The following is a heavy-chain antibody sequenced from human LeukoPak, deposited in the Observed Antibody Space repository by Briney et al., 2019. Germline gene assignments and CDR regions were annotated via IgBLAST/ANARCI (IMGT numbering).Heavy chain of an antibody. D-gene: IGHD3-10*02. CDR1: GFSFSSYR. CDR3: AELGITMIGGV. J-gene: IGHJ6*04. Sequence: GGSLRLSCAASGFSFSSYRMNWVRQAPGKGLEWVSSVSNSGDYIHYADSVKGRFTISRDNAKNSLYLQMNSLRAEDTAVYYCAELGITMIGGVWGKGTTVTISS. CDR2: VSNSGDYI. V-gene: IGHV3-21*01.